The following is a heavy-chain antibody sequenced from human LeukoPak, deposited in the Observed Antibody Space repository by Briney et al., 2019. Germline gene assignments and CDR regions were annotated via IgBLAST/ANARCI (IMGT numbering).Heavy chain of an antibody. CDR2: IYTSGST. V-gene: IGHV4-4*07. CDR1: GGSISSYY. Sequence: SETLSLTCTVSGGSISSYYWSWIRQPAGKGLEWIGRIYTSGSTNYNPSLKSRVTMSVDTSKNQFSLKLSSVTAADTAVYYGAGVMDSSGWCRGRWAFDIWGQGTMVTVSS. D-gene: IGHD6-19*01. J-gene: IGHJ3*02. CDR3: AGVMDSSGWCRGRWAFDI.